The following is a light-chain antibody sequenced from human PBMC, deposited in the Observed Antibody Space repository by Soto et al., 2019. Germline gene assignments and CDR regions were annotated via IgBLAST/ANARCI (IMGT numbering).Light chain of an antibody. V-gene: IGLV1-40*01. CDR3: QSYDSSLSGSEV. CDR1: DSNIGSNG. Sequence: QSVLTQPPSASGTPGQRVTISCSGSDSNIGSNGVNWYQHLPGMAPKLLIYGNGNRPSGVPDRFSGSKSGTSASLAITGLLAEDEADYYCQSYDSSLSGSEVFGTGTKLTVL. J-gene: IGLJ1*01. CDR2: GNG.